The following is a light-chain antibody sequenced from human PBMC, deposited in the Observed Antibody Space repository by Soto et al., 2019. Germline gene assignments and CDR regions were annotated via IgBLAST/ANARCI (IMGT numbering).Light chain of an antibody. Sequence: EIVLTQSPGTLSLSPGERATLSCRASQSVSNSYLAWYQQKPGQAPRPLISGASRRATGVPDRFSGSGSGTDFTLTISSLQTDDFATYYCQQYNSYPWTVGQGTKVDIK. CDR3: QQYNSYPWT. CDR2: GAS. CDR1: QSVSNSY. J-gene: IGKJ1*01. V-gene: IGKV3-20*01.